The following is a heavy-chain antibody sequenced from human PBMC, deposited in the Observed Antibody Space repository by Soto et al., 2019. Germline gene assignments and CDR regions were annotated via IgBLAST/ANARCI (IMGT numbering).Heavy chain of an antibody. V-gene: IGHV3-15*01. CDR3: ITGEPYTGSYLLFDP. D-gene: IGHD1-26*01. CDR2: IKSKIDGGTI. CDR1: GFTFTNAW. Sequence: EVQLVESGGGLVKPGGSLRLSCAASGFTFTNAWMNWVRQAPGKGLEWVGRIKSKIDGGTIDYAAPVKGRFTISRDASKSTLYLQVTSLKTEDTAVYSCITGEPYTGSYLLFDPWGQVTLVTVSS. J-gene: IGHJ5*02.